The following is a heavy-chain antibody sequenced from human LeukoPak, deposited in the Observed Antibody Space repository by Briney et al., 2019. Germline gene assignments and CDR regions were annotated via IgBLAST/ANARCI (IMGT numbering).Heavy chain of an antibody. J-gene: IGHJ4*02. CDR1: GFTFSSYW. Sequence: PGGSLRLSCAGSGFTFSSYWMHWVRQAPGKGLVWVSHIKSDGSSTSYADSVKGRFTISRDNAKNTLYLQMNSLRAEDTAVYYCARDRGYTQDYWGQGTLVTVSS. D-gene: IGHD5-12*01. CDR3: ARDRGYTQDY. V-gene: IGHV3-74*01. CDR2: IKSDGSST.